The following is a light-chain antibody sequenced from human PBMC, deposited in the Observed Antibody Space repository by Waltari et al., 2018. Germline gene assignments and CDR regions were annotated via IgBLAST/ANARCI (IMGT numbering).Light chain of an antibody. CDR3: AAWDDSLNGVV. J-gene: IGLJ2*01. CDR2: SNN. CDR1: SSTIGSIT. Sequence: QSVLPQPPSASGTPGQRATISCSGSSSTIGSITVNWYQQPPGTAPKLLIHSNNQRPSGVPDRFSGSKSGTSASLAISGLQSEDEADYYCAAWDDSLNGVVFGGGTKLTVL. V-gene: IGLV1-44*01.